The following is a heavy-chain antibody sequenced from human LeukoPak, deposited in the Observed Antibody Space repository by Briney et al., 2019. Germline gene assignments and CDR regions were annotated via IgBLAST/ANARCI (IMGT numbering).Heavy chain of an antibody. CDR3: ARDFRRYYDYVWGSPTGRGFDY. V-gene: IGHV4-39*07. Sequence: SETLSLTCTVSGGSISSSSYYWGWIRQPPGKGLEWIGSIYYSGSTYYNPSLKSRVTISVDTSKNQFSLKLSSVTAADTAVYYCARDFRRYYDYVWGSPTGRGFDYWGQGTLVTVSS. D-gene: IGHD3-16*01. CDR2: IYYSGST. J-gene: IGHJ4*02. CDR1: GGSISSSSYY.